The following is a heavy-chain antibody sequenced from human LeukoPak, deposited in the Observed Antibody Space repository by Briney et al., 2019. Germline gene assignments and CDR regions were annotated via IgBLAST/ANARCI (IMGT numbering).Heavy chain of an antibody. V-gene: IGHV3-21*01. Sequence: GGSLRLSCAASGFTLSRYSMNWVRQAPGEGLEWVSSISSSSSYIYYADSVKGRLTISRDKRKNLMDLQMNSLRAEDTAVYYCAREDDYIGPWFDLWGQGTLVTVSS. CDR2: ISSSSSYI. CDR3: AREDDYIGPWFDL. CDR1: GFTLSRYS. D-gene: IGHD5-24*01. J-gene: IGHJ5*02.